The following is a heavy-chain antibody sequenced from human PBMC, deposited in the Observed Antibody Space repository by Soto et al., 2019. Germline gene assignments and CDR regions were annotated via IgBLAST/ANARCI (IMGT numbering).Heavy chain of an antibody. V-gene: IGHV3-23*01. J-gene: IGHJ4*02. CDR3: AKEAQLSITMIVVAGGFDY. D-gene: IGHD3-22*01. Sequence: GGSLRLSCAASGFTFSSYAMSWVRQAPGKGLEWVSAISGSGGSTYYADSVKGRFTISRDNSKNTLYLQMNSLRAEDTAVYYCAKEAQLSITMIVVAGGFDYWGQGTMVTVS. CDR2: ISGSGGST. CDR1: GFTFSSYA.